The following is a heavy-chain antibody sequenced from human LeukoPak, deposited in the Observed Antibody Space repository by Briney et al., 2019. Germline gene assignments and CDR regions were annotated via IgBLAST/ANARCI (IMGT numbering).Heavy chain of an antibody. CDR2: ISYDGSNK. D-gene: IGHD6-25*01. CDR3: ARDRGRKRGGYAGSAHYYYGMDV. Sequence: GRSLRLSCAASGFTFSSYAMHWVRQAPGKGLEWVAVISYDGSNKYYADSVKGRFTISRDNSKNTLYLQMNSLRAEDTAVYYCARDRGRKRGGYAGSAHYYYGMDVWGKGTTVTVSS. J-gene: IGHJ6*04. V-gene: IGHV3-30*04. CDR1: GFTFSSYA.